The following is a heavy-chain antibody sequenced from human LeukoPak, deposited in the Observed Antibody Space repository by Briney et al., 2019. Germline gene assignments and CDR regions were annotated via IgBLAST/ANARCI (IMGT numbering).Heavy chain of an antibody. Sequence: ASVKVSCKTSGYTFTSYGISWVRQAPGQGLEWMGCISAYNGNTNYAQKVQGRVTMTTDTSTSTAYMELRSLRSDDTAVYYCARVPDPIGYCSSTSCFPDYGMDVWGKGTTVTVSS. CDR1: GYTFTSYG. CDR2: ISAYNGNT. V-gene: IGHV1-18*04. CDR3: ARVPDPIGYCSSTSCFPDYGMDV. D-gene: IGHD2-2*01. J-gene: IGHJ6*04.